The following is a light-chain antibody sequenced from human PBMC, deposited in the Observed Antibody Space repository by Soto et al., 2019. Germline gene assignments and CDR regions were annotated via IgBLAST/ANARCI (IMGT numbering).Light chain of an antibody. CDR3: VLYLGSGSYV. V-gene: IGLV8-61*01. J-gene: IGLJ1*01. CDR1: SASVSTYY. Sequence: QTVVPQEPSFSVSPGGTVTVTCGLSSASVSTYYASWYQLTPGQAPRTLIHSTNTRSSGVPDRFSGSILGNKAALTITGAQADDDADYYCVLYLGSGSYVVGTGTKLTVL. CDR2: STN.